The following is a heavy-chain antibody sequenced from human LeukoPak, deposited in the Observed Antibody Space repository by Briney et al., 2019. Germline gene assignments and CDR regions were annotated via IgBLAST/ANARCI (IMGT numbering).Heavy chain of an antibody. D-gene: IGHD6-19*01. Sequence: GGSLRLSCAASGFTFSSYGMHWVRQAPGKGLEWVAVLSYDGSNKYYADSVKGRFTISRDNSKNTLYLQMNSLRAEDTAVYYCARPKGQWLVLDYWGQGTLVTVSS. CDR1: GFTFSSYG. V-gene: IGHV3-30*19. CDR2: LSYDGSNK. J-gene: IGHJ4*02. CDR3: ARPKGQWLVLDY.